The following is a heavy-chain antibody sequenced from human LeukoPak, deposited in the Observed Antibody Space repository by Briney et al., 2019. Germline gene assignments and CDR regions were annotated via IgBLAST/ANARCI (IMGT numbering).Heavy chain of an antibody. J-gene: IGHJ4*02. Sequence: GSLRLSCAASGFTVSSNYMSWVRQAPGKGLEWVSVIYSGGSTYYADPVKGRFTISKDNSKNTLYLQMNSLRAEDTAVYYCAREAVEMNYFDYWGQGTLVTVSS. CDR2: IYSGGST. V-gene: IGHV3-66*01. CDR3: AREAVEMNYFDY. D-gene: IGHD5-24*01. CDR1: GFTVSSNY.